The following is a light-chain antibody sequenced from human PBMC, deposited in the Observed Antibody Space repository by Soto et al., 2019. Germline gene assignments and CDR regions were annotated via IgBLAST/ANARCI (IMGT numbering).Light chain of an antibody. CDR2: LHSAGSH. J-gene: IGLJ2*01. Sequence: QLVLTQSPSASASLGASVKLTCTLSSGHSSYAIAWHQQQPEKGPRFLMKLHSAGSHSTGDGIPDRFSGSSSGAERYLTLSGLQSEDEDDYYCQTWGTGIVIFGGGTKLTVL. CDR3: QTWGTGIVI. CDR1: SGHSSYA. V-gene: IGLV4-69*01.